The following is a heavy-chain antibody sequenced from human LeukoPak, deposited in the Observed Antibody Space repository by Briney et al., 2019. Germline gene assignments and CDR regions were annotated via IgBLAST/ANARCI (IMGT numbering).Heavy chain of an antibody. CDR2: ISSSSTYI. J-gene: IGHJ4*02. CDR3: ARDDPRWGTSGDY. D-gene: IGHD7-27*01. CDR1: GFTFSAYT. V-gene: IGHV3-21*01. Sequence: ESGGSLRLSCVASGFTFSAYTMNWVRQAPGKELEWVSFISSSSTYIYYADSLKGRFTISRDNAKNSLYLQMNSLRAEDTAVYYCARDDPRWGTSGDYWGQGTLVTVSS.